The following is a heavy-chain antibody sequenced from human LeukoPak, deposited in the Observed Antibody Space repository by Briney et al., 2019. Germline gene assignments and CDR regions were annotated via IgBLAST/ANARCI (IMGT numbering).Heavy chain of an antibody. Sequence: PGGSLRLSCAASGFTFSSYEMNWVRQAPGKGLEWVSYISSSGSTVYYADSVKGRFTISRDNAKNSLYLQMNSPRAEDTAVYYCAGALYDYVWGSYRPTNFDYWGQGTLVTVSS. CDR1: GFTFSSYE. CDR3: AGALYDYVWGSYRPTNFDY. V-gene: IGHV3-48*03. D-gene: IGHD3-16*02. J-gene: IGHJ4*02. CDR2: ISSSGSTV.